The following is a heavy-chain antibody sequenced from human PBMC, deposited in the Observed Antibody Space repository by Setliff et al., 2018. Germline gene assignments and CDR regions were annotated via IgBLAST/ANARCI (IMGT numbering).Heavy chain of an antibody. V-gene: IGHV1-69*06. D-gene: IGHD5-12*01. J-gene: IGHJ4*02. CDR2: IIPIFGNT. Sequence: SVKVSCKASGGTFSSYAISWVRQAPGQGLEWMGGIIPIFGNTNYAQKLQGRVTMTADTSTSTAYMELRSLRSDDTAIYYCARNIVPLNWGQGTLVTVSS. CDR3: ARNIVPLN. CDR1: GGTFSSYA.